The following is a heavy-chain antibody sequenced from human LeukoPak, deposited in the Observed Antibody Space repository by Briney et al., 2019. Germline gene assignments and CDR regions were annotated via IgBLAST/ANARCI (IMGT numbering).Heavy chain of an antibody. V-gene: IGHV3-9*01. CDR3: AKDGRFSGSPYFYYMDV. CDR1: GFTFGDYP. D-gene: IGHD1-26*01. J-gene: IGHJ6*03. Sequence: GGSLRLSCVASGFTFGDYPMHWVRQVPGKGLEGVSGINWNGGSIGYADSVKGRFTISRDNAKNSLYLQMNSLRAEDTALYYCAKDGRFSGSPYFYYMDVWGKGTTITVS. CDR2: INWNGGSI.